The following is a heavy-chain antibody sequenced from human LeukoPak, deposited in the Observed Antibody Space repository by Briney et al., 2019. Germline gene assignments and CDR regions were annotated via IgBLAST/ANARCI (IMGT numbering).Heavy chain of an antibody. CDR2: ISGSGGNT. V-gene: IGHV3-23*01. CDR1: GFTFSSYA. J-gene: IGHJ4*02. CDR3: AKIALLRGPRYHYFDY. Sequence: PGGSLRLSCAASGFTFSSYAMSWVRQAPGKGLEWDSAISGSGGNTYYADSVKGRFTISRDNSKNTLYLQMNSLRGEDTAVYYCAKIALLRGPRYHYFDYWGQGILVTVSS. D-gene: IGHD3-9*01.